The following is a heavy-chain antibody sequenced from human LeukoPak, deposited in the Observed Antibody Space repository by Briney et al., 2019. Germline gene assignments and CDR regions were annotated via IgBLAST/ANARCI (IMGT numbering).Heavy chain of an antibody. CDR2: INPNSGGT. D-gene: IGHD3-9*01. CDR3: ARVVVLRYFDWSPEFDY. Sequence: ASVKVTCKASGYTFTGYYMHWVRQAPAQGLEWMGRINPNSGGTNYAQKFQGRVTMTRDTSISTAYTELSRLRSDDTAVYYCARVVVLRYFDWSPEFDYWGQGTLVTVSS. CDR1: GYTFTGYY. V-gene: IGHV1-2*06. J-gene: IGHJ4*02.